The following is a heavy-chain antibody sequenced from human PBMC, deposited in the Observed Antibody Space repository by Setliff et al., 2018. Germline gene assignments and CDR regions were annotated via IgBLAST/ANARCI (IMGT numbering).Heavy chain of an antibody. CDR1: GYSFTSYW. Sequence: GESLKISCKGSGYSFTSYWIGWVRQMPGKGLEWMGIIYPGDSDTRYSPSFQGQVTISADKSISTAYLQWSSLKASDTAMYYCARGQYYNFWSGYRPTTNYYGMDVWGQGTTVTVSS. V-gene: IGHV5-51*01. CDR3: ARGQYYNFWSGYRPTTNYYGMDV. J-gene: IGHJ6*02. CDR2: IYPGDSDT. D-gene: IGHD3-3*01.